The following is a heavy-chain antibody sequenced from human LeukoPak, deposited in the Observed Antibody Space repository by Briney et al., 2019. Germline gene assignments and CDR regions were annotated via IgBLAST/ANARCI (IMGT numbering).Heavy chain of an antibody. CDR1: GFTFNTYG. V-gene: IGHV3-33*01. Sequence: GGSLRLSCVASGFTFNTYGIHWVRQAPGKGLEWVAVKGRFTISRDNSKNTLYLQMNSLRAEDTAVYYCAREISGYSGNWFDPWGQGTLVTVSS. CDR3: AREISGYSGNWFDP. D-gene: IGHD5-12*01. J-gene: IGHJ5*02.